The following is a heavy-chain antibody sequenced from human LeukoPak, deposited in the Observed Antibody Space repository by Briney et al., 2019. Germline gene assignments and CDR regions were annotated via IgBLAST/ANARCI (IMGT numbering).Heavy chain of an antibody. D-gene: IGHD3-3*01. CDR2: INHSGST. V-gene: IGHV4-34*01. J-gene: IGHJ6*03. CDR3: ARVWSGYYTGYYYYYMDV. CDR1: GGSFSGYY. Sequence: SETLSLTCAVYGGSFSGYYWSWIRQPPGKGLEWIGEINHSGSTNYNPSLKSRVTISVDTSKNQFSLKLSSVTAADTAVYYCARVWSGYYTGYYYYYMDVWGKGTTVTVSS.